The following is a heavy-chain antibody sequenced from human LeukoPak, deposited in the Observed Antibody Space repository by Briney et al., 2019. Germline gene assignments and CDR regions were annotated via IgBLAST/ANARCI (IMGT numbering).Heavy chain of an antibody. D-gene: IGHD3-10*01. CDR1: GYTFTSYG. CDR2: TSAYNGNT. CDR3: AREGYYGSGSYYYYAFDI. J-gene: IGHJ3*02. Sequence: ASVKVSCKASGYTFTSYGISWVRQAPGQGLEWMGWTSAYNGNTNYAQKLQGRVTMTTDTSTSTAYMELRSLRSDDTAVYYCAREGYYGSGSYYYYAFDIWGQGTMVTVSS. V-gene: IGHV1-18*01.